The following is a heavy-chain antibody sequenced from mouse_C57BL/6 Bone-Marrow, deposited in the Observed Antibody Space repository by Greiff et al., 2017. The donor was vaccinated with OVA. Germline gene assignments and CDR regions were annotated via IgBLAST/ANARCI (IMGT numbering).Heavy chain of an antibody. V-gene: IGHV6-3*01. D-gene: IGHD1-1*01. CDR3: TGLRGGYYAIDY. CDR1: GFTFSNYW. J-gene: IGHJ4*01. Sequence: EVQLVESGGGLVQPGGSMKLSCVASGFTFSNYWMNWVRQSPEKGLEWVAQIRLKSDNYATNYAESVKGRFTISRDDSKSSVYLQMNNLSAEDTGIYYCTGLRGGYYAIDYWGQGTSVTVSS. CDR2: IRLKSDNYAT.